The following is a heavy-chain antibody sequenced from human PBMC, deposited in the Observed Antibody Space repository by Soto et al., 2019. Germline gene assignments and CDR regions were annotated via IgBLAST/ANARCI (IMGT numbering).Heavy chain of an antibody. CDR1: GFTFSTYW. V-gene: IGHV3-74*01. J-gene: IGHJ4*02. CDR3: ARPEFSSSSATIGY. CDR2: INSYGSRT. Sequence: EVLLVESGGGLVQPGGSLRLSCAASGFTFSTYWMHWVRQVPGKGLVWVSRINSYGSRTDYADSVKGRFTISRDNAKNTLYLQMNSLGAEDTAVYYCARPEFSSSSATIGYWGQGTLVTVSS. D-gene: IGHD6-6*01.